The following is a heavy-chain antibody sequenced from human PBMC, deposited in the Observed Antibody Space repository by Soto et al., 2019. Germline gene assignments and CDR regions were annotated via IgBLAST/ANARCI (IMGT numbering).Heavy chain of an antibody. CDR1: GYTFTSYG. CDR3: ARDLLRTYYDILTGYYFDY. J-gene: IGHJ4*02. D-gene: IGHD3-9*01. CDR2: ISAYNGNT. V-gene: IGHV1-18*01. Sequence: QVQLVQSGAEVKKPGASVKVSCKASGYTFTSYGISWVRQAPGQGLEWMGWISAYNGNTNYAQKLQGRVTMTTDTSTSTAYMELRSLRSDDTAVYYCARDLLRTYYDILTGYYFDYWGQGTLVTVSS.